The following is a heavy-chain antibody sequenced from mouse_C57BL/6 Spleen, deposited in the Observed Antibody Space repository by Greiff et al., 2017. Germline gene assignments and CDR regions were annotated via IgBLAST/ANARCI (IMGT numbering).Heavy chain of an antibody. D-gene: IGHD2-3*01. CDR3: ARDGYYDIDV. CDR2: IHPNSGST. V-gene: IGHV1-64*01. J-gene: IGHJ1*03. Sequence: PGQGLEWLGMIHPNSGSTNYNEKFKSKATLTVDKSSSTAYMQLSSLTSEDSAVYYCARDGYYDIDVWGTGTTVTVSS.